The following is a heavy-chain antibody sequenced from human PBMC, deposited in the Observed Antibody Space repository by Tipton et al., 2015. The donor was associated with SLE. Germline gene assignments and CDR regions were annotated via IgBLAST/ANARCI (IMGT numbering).Heavy chain of an antibody. D-gene: IGHD1-7*01. J-gene: IGHJ3*02. CDR1: GFTVSSNY. CDR2: ISGSGGST. CDR3: AKDLRGGIDNWNYFDACDI. Sequence: SLRLSCAASGFTVSSNYMSWVRQAPGKGLEWVSAISGSGGSTYYADSVKGRFTISRDNSKNTLYLQMNSLRAEDTAVYYCAKDLRGGIDNWNYFDACDIWGQGTMVTVSS. V-gene: IGHV3-23*01.